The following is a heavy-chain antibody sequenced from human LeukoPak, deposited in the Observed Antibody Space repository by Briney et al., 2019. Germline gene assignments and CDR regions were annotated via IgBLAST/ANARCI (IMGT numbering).Heavy chain of an antibody. D-gene: IGHD2-2*01. Sequence: GASVKVSCKASGYTFTGCYMHWVRQAPGQGLEWMGWINPNSGGTNYAQKFQGRVTMTRDTSISTAYMELSRLRSDDTAVYYCARVNIVVVPAAISWFDPWGQGTLVTVSS. CDR2: INPNSGGT. V-gene: IGHV1-2*02. J-gene: IGHJ5*02. CDR1: GYTFTGCY. CDR3: ARVNIVVVPAAISWFDP.